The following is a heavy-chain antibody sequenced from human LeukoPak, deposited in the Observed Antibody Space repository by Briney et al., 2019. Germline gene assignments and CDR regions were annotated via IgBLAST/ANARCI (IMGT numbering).Heavy chain of an antibody. Sequence: GGSLRRSCAASGFTFISYAMSWVRQAPGKGLEWVSAISGSGGSTYYADSVKGRFTISRDNSKNTLYLQMNSLRAEDTAVYYCAKDLTGPMVRLTLRPGGFDYWGQGTLATVSS. J-gene: IGHJ4*02. D-gene: IGHD3-10*01. CDR3: AKDLTGPMVRLTLRPGGFDY. CDR1: GFTFISYA. V-gene: IGHV3-23*01. CDR2: ISGSGGST.